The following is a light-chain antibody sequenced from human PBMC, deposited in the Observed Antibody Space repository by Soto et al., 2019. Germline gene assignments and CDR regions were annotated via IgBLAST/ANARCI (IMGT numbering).Light chain of an antibody. CDR3: AVWDDSLNAVV. Sequence: QSVLTQPPSASGTPGQSVTISCSGSSSNIGRNAVNWYQQLPGTAPNLLIYSSYQRPSGVPDRFSGSKSGTSGSLAIRGLQSEDEATYHCAVWDDSLNAVVFGGGTKLTVL. CDR1: SSNIGRNA. J-gene: IGLJ2*01. V-gene: IGLV1-44*01. CDR2: SSY.